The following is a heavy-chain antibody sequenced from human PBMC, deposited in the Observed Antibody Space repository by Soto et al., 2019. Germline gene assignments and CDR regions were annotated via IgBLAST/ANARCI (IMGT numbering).Heavy chain of an antibody. CDR2: IIPILGIA. CDR3: ARGKVGYRLPEGWFDP. Sequence: QVQLVQSGAEVKKPGSSVKVSCKASGGTFSSYTISWVRQAPGQGLEWMGRIIPILGIANYAQKFQGRVTITADKSTSTAYMELSSLRSEDTAVYYCARGKVGYRLPEGWFDPWGQGTLVTVSS. D-gene: IGHD2-2*01. CDR1: GGTFSSYT. J-gene: IGHJ5*02. V-gene: IGHV1-69*02.